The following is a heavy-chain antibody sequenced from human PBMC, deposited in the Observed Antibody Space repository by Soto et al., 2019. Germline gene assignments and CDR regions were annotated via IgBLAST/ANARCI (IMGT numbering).Heavy chain of an antibody. Sequence: ASVKVSCKVSGYTLTELSMHWARQAPGKGLEWMGGFDPEDGETIYAQKFQGRVTMTEDTSTDTAYMELSSLRSEDTAVYYCATHPRNYDILTGYYWEDYWGQGTLVTVSS. V-gene: IGHV1-24*01. D-gene: IGHD3-9*01. CDR2: FDPEDGET. CDR3: ATHPRNYDILTGYYWEDY. CDR1: GYTLTELS. J-gene: IGHJ4*02.